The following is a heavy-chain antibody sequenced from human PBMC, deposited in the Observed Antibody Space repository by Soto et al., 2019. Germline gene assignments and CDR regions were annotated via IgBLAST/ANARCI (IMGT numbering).Heavy chain of an antibody. CDR2: IGTAGDT. CDR1: GFTFSSYD. V-gene: IGHV3-13*01. CDR3: GRVITGTTDRYYYYGMDV. D-gene: IGHD1-7*01. Sequence: PGGSLRLSCAASGFTFSSYDMHWVRQATGKGLEWVSAIGTAGDTYYPGSVKGRFTISRENAKNSLYLQMNSLRAGDTAVYYCGRVITGTTDRYYYYGMDVWGQETALT. J-gene: IGHJ6*02.